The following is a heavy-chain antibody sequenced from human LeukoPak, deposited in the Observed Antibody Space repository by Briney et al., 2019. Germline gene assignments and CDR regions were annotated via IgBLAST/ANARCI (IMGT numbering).Heavy chain of an antibody. V-gene: IGHV4-30-4*01. CDR2: IYYSWST. D-gene: IGHD1-26*01. CDR1: GGSISSGDYY. CDR3: ARDAGWALWPLFDY. J-gene: IGHJ4*02. Sequence: RTSETLSLTCTVSGGSISSGDYYWSWIRQPPGKGLEWIGYIYYSWSTYYNPSLKSRVTISVDTSKNQFSLKLSSVTAADTAVYYCARDAGWALWPLFDYWGQGTLVTASS.